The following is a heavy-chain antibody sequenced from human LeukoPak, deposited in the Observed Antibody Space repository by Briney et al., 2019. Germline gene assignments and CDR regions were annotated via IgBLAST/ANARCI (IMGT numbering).Heavy chain of an antibody. Sequence: GASVKVSCKASGYTFTSYGISWVRQAPGQGLEWMGWISAYNGNTNYAQKLQGRVTMTTDTSTSTAYMELRSLRSDDTAVYYCARAYYGYPSHYYMDVWGKGTTVTVSS. CDR3: ARAYYGYPSHYYMDV. J-gene: IGHJ6*03. CDR1: GYTFTSYG. V-gene: IGHV1-18*01. D-gene: IGHD3-10*01. CDR2: ISAYNGNT.